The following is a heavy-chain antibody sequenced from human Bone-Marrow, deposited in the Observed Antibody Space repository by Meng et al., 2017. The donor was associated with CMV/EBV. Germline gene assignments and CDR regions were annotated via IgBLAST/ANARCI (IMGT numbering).Heavy chain of an antibody. CDR1: GYTFTGYY. CDR3: ATAAGTYYYYYGMDV. D-gene: IGHD6-13*01. CDR2: INPNSGGT. J-gene: IGHJ6*02. Sequence: ASVKVSCKASGYTFTGYYMHWVRQAPGQGLEWMGWINPNSGGTNYAQKFQGRVTMTRDTSISTAYMELSRLRSDDTAVYYCATAAGTYYYYYGMDVWGQGNTVTVSS. V-gene: IGHV1-2*02.